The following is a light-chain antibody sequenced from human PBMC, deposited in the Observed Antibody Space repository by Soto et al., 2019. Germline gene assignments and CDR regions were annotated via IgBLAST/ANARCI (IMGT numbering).Light chain of an antibody. J-gene: IGKJ1*01. CDR3: HQYNNWQGT. CDR1: QTVNTN. V-gene: IGKV3-15*01. Sequence: EIVMTQSPATLSVSPGERATLSRRASQTVNTNLAWYQQRPGQPPRLLIYGASTRATGIPARFSGSGSGTEFTLTISSLQSDDFEVYYCHQYNNWQGTFGQGTKVDIK. CDR2: GAS.